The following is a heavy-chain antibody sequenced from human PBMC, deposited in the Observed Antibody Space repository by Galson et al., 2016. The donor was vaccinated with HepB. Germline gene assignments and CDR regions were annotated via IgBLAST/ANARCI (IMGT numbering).Heavy chain of an antibody. CDR1: GGSISSSDYY. CDR3: ARLRYSTGPIDY. D-gene: IGHD6-19*01. J-gene: IGHJ4*02. Sequence: LSLTCTVSGGSISSSDYYWGWIRQPPGKGLEWIGSIYYSGTTYYSLSLKSRVTISVDTSKNQFSLKLSSVTAADTAVYYCARLRYSTGPIDYWGQGTLVIVSS. CDR2: IYYSGTT. V-gene: IGHV4-39*01.